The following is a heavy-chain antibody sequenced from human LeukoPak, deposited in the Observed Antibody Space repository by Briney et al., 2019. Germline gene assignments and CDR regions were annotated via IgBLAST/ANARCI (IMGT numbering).Heavy chain of an antibody. Sequence: GGSLRLFCAASGFGFSSYWMNWARQAPGKGLEWVASINHNGNVNYYVDSVKGRFTISRDNAKNSLYLQMSNLRPEDTAVYFCARVGGLDVWGQGATVTVSS. CDR3: ARVGGLDV. V-gene: IGHV3-7*03. CDR2: INHNGNVN. J-gene: IGHJ6*02. CDR1: GFGFSSYW. D-gene: IGHD1-26*01.